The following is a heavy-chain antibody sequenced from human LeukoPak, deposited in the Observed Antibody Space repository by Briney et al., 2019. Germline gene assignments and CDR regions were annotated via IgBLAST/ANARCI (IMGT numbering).Heavy chain of an antibody. D-gene: IGHD5-12*01. CDR3: AREGHVSGYDFDC. V-gene: IGHV3-74*03. J-gene: IGHJ4*02. CDR1: GFTFSSYW. Sequence: PGGSLRLSCAASGFTFSSYWLHWVRHAPGKGLVWVSRINSDGSSITYADSVKGRFTISRDNAKNTLYLQMNSRRVEDTAVYYCAREGHVSGYDFDCWGQGTLVTVSS. CDR2: INSDGSSI.